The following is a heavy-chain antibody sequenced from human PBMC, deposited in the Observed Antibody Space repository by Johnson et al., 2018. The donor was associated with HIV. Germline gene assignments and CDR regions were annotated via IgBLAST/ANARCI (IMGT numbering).Heavy chain of an antibody. Sequence: VQLVESGGGVVQPGGSLRLSCAASGFTFSSYDMHWVRQATGKGLEWVSAIGTAGDTYYPGSVKGRFTISRDNSKNTLYLQMNSLRAEDTAVYYCAKGRLVGATTYDAFDIWGQGTMVTVSS. V-gene: IGHV3-13*01. CDR1: GFTFSSYD. CDR2: IGTAGDT. D-gene: IGHD1-26*01. J-gene: IGHJ3*02. CDR3: AKGRLVGATTYDAFDI.